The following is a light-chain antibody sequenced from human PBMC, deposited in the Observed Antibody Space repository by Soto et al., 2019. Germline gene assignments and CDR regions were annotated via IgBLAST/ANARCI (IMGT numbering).Light chain of an antibody. CDR3: SSYRSTSALA. CDR2: EVS. J-gene: IGLJ2*01. V-gene: IGLV2-14*01. CDR1: SSDVGGYKY. Sequence: QSVLTQPASVSGSTGQSITISCTGTSSDVGGYKYVSWYQQHPGKAPKLMIYEVSNRPSGVSNRFSGSKSGNTASLTISGLQAEDEADYYCSSYRSTSALAFGGGTKVTVL.